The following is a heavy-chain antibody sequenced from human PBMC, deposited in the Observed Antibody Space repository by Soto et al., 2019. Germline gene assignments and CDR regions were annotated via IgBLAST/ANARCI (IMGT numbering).Heavy chain of an antibody. CDR3: VAELYSGGGCCSFDF. V-gene: IGHV1-58*01. CDR1: GFTFTNSA. Sequence: QVQIVQSGPEVKRPGTSVRVSCKTSGFTFTNSAVQWVRQARGQRLEWIGWIIVASGRTNYAREVQERVTISRHTSTSTAYMELSGLRSEDTAVYYCVAELYSGGGCCSFDFWGQGTMVTVSS. D-gene: IGHD2-21*02. J-gene: IGHJ3*01. CDR2: IIVASGRT.